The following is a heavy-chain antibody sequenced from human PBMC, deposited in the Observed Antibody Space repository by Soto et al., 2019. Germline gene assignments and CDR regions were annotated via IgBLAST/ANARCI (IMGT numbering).Heavy chain of an antibody. CDR1: GFTFDDYA. D-gene: IGHD5-18*01. J-gene: IGHJ3*02. CDR3: AKDVERTYGYFLLYAFDI. Sequence: GGSLRLSCAASGFTFDDYAMHWVRQAPGKGLEWVSLISGDGGSTYYADSVKGRFTISRDNSKNSLYLQMNSLRTEDTALYYCAKDVERTYGYFLLYAFDIWGQGTMVTVSS. CDR2: ISGDGGST. V-gene: IGHV3-43*02.